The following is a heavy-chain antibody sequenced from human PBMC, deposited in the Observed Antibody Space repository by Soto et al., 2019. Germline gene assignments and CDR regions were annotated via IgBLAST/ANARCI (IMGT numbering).Heavy chain of an antibody. Sequence: GGSLRLSCAASGSTFSSYGMHWVRQAPGKGLEWAAVISYDGSNKYYADSVKGRFTISRDNSKNTLYLQMNSLRAEDTAVYYCAKDNDGYYGSGWDYWGQGTLVTVSS. CDR2: ISYDGSNK. D-gene: IGHD3-10*01. CDR1: GSTFSSYG. J-gene: IGHJ4*02. CDR3: AKDNDGYYGSGWDY. V-gene: IGHV3-30*18.